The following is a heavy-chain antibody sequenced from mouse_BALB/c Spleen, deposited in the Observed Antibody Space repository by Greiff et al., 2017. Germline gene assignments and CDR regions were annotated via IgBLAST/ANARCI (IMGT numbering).Heavy chain of an antibody. V-gene: IGHV6-3*01. CDR1: GFTFSSYW. CDR2: IILKSDNYAT. Sequence: EVMLVESGGGLVQPGGSMKLSCVASGFTFSSYWMSWVRQSPEKGLEWVAEIILKSDNYATHYAESVKGKFTSSRDDSKSRLYLQMNSLRAEDTGIYYCTAYFDVWGAGTTVTVSS. CDR3: TAYFDV. J-gene: IGHJ1*01.